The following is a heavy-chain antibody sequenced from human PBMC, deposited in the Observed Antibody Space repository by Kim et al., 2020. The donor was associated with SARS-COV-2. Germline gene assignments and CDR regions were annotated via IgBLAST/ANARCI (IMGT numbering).Heavy chain of an antibody. D-gene: IGHD5-12*01. J-gene: IGHJ6*02. CDR3: ARDLSWLPKIPYYYYYGMDV. V-gene: IGHV3-30*07. Sequence: RFTISRENSKNTLYLQMNSLRAEDTAVYYCARDLSWLPKIPYYYYYGMDVWGQGTTVTVSS.